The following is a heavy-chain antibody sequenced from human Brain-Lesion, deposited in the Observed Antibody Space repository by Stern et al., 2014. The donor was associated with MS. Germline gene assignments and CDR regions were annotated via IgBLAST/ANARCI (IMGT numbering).Heavy chain of an antibody. D-gene: IGHD1-26*01. Sequence: VQLVESGAEVKKPGASVKVSCKASGYTLTELFMHWVRQAPRKGLEWMGGFDPEDGETIYAQKFQGRVTMTEDTSTDTAYMELSSLRSEDTAVYYCATLSPGAGGNYYRHFDYWGQGTLVTVSS. CDR2: FDPEDGET. J-gene: IGHJ4*02. CDR3: ATLSPGAGGNYYRHFDY. CDR1: GYTLTELF. V-gene: IGHV1-24*01.